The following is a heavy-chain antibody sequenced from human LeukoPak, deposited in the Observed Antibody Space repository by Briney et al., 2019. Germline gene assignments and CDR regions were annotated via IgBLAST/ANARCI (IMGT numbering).Heavy chain of an antibody. CDR1: GGSISRYY. D-gene: IGHD6-13*01. J-gene: IGHJ3*02. CDR3: ARHFGDSIWYDAFDI. Sequence: SETLFLTCSVSGGSISRYYWSWIRQPPGKGLEWIGYMLYSGSANYNPSLKSRVTISVDTSKSQFSLKLSSVTAADTAVYYCARHFGDSIWYDAFDIWGQGTMVTVSS. V-gene: IGHV4-59*08. CDR2: MLYSGSA.